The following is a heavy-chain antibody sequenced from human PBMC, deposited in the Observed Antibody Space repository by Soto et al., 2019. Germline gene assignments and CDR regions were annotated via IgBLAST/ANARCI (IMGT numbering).Heavy chain of an antibody. Sequence: SVKVSCKASGGTFSSYAISWVRQAPGQGLEWMGGIIPIFGTANYAQKFQGRVTITADESTSTAYMELSSLRSEDTAVYYCARAATMVRGVSPYYGMDVWGQGTTVTVSS. CDR3: ARAATMVRGVSPYYGMDV. V-gene: IGHV1-69*13. CDR2: IIPIFGTA. D-gene: IGHD3-10*01. J-gene: IGHJ6*02. CDR1: GGTFSSYA.